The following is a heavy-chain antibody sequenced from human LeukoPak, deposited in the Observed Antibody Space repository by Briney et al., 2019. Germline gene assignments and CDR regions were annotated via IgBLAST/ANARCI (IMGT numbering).Heavy chain of an antibody. CDR3: AREIPEWLTPQTLFDY. Sequence: GGPLRLSCAASGFTFSSYWMSWVRQAPGKGLEWVANIKQDGSEKYYVDSVKGRFTISRDNAKNSLYLQMNSLRAEDTAVYYCAREIPEWLTPQTLFDYWGQGTLVTVSS. CDR1: GFTFSSYW. V-gene: IGHV3-7*01. D-gene: IGHD1-14*01. J-gene: IGHJ4*02. CDR2: IKQDGSEK.